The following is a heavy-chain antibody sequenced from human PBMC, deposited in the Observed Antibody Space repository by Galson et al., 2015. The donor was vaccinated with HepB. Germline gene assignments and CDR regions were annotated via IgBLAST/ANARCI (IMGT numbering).Heavy chain of an antibody. J-gene: IGHJ5*02. CDR1: GFTFSTYA. CDR3: VKAPGSAPFCNWFDP. V-gene: IGHV3-64D*06. Sequence: SLRLSCAASGFTFSTYAMHWVRQAPGKGLEYVSAINSNGGSTYYAHSVKGRFTISRDNSKNTLYLQMSSLRAEDTAVYYCVKAPGSAPFCNWFDPWGQGTLVTVSS. D-gene: IGHD3-10*01. CDR2: INSNGGST.